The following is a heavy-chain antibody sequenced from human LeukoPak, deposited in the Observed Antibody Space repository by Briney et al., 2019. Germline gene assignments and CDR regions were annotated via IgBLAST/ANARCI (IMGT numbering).Heavy chain of an antibody. Sequence: GASVKVSCKASGYTFTSYGISWVRQAPGQGLEWMGWISAYNGNTNYAQKLQGRVTMTTDTSTSTAYMELRSLRSDDTAVYYCARVALRRIAVAEYYYYYMDVWGKGTTVTISS. CDR3: ARVALRRIAVAEYYYYYMDV. D-gene: IGHD6-19*01. CDR2: ISAYNGNT. CDR1: GYTFTSYG. J-gene: IGHJ6*03. V-gene: IGHV1-18*01.